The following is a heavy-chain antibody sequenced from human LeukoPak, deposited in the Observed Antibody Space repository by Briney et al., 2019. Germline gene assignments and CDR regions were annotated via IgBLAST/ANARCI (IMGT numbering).Heavy chain of an antibody. J-gene: IGHJ4*02. CDR2: VYQSGIT. CDR1: GASVSTGGHY. Sequence: SSETLSLTCTVSGASVSTGGHYWSWIRQPPGKGLEWIGYVYQSGITYYSPSLKSRVSISVDRSKNQFSLDLTSVTAADTAVYYCASGLYSSSWVDYWGQGTLVTVSS. V-gene: IGHV4-30-2*01. CDR3: ASGLYSSSWVDY. D-gene: IGHD6-13*01.